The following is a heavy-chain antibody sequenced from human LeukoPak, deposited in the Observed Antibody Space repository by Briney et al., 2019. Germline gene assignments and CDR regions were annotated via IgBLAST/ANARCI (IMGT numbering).Heavy chain of an antibody. J-gene: IGHJ6*03. CDR2: VNPNSGGT. CDR3: ARGDMVRGLYYMDV. Sequence: ASVNVSCKASGYTFIGYYVHWVRQAPGQGLEWMGWVNPNSGGTDYAQKLQGRITMTRETSISTAYMELNSLRSDDTAVYYCARGDMVRGLYYMDVWGRGTTVTVSS. V-gene: IGHV1-2*02. CDR1: GYTFIGYY. D-gene: IGHD3-10*01.